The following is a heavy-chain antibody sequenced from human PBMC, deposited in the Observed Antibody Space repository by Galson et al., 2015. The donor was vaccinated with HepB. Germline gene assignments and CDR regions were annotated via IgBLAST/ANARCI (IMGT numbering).Heavy chain of an antibody. V-gene: IGHV1-69*04. CDR1: GGTFSSYT. Sequence: SVKVSCKASGGTFSSYTISWVRQAPGQGLEWMGRIIPILGIANYAQKFQGRVTITADKSTSTAYMELSSLRSEDTAVYYCARDNSVSGDHYYYYYGMDVWGQGTTVTVSS. D-gene: IGHD3-16*01. CDR2: IIPILGIA. CDR3: ARDNSVSGDHYYYYYGMDV. J-gene: IGHJ6*02.